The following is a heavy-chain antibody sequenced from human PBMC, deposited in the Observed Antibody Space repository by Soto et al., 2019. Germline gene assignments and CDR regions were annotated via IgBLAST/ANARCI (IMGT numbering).Heavy chain of an antibody. Sequence: SETLSLTCAVSGGSISSSNWWSWVRQPPGKGLEWIGEIYHSGSTNYNPSLKSRVTISVDKSKNQFSLKLSSVTAADTAVYYCTGAPGYCSSTSCYPHWFDPWGQGTLVTVSS. CDR3: TGAPGYCSSTSCYPHWFDP. V-gene: IGHV4-4*02. D-gene: IGHD2-2*03. CDR2: IYHSGST. J-gene: IGHJ5*02. CDR1: GGSISSSNW.